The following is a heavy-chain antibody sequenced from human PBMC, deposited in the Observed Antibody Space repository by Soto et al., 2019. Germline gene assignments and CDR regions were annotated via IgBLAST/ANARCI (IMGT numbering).Heavy chain of an antibody. V-gene: IGHV3-7*03. CDR3: ARWGYYGSGSHRWFDP. CDR1: GFTFSSYW. J-gene: IGHJ5*02. D-gene: IGHD3-10*01. CDR2: IKQDGSEK. Sequence: GESLKISCAASGFTFSSYWMSWVRQAPGKGLEWVANIKQDGSEKYYVDSVKGRFTISRDNAKNSLYLQMNSLRAEDTAVYYCARWGYYGSGSHRWFDPWGQGTLVTVSS.